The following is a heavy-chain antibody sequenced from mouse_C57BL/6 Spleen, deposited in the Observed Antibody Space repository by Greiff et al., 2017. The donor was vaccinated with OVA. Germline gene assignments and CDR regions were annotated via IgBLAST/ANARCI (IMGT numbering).Heavy chain of an antibody. Sequence: VKLQESGPGLVQPSQSLSITCTVSGFSLTSYGVHWVRQSPGKGLEWLGVIWSGGSTDYNAAFISRLSISKDNSKSQVFFKMNSLQADDTAIYYCASTTVVANYAMDYWGQGTSVTVSS. V-gene: IGHV2-2*01. CDR2: IWSGGST. CDR1: GFSLTSYG. CDR3: ASTTVVANYAMDY. D-gene: IGHD1-1*01. J-gene: IGHJ4*01.